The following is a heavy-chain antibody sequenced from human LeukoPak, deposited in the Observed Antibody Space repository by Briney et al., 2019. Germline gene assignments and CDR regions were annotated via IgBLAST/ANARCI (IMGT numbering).Heavy chain of an antibody. D-gene: IGHD3-16*01. CDR1: GFTYANYA. V-gene: IGHV3-23*01. CDR3: VLDARLGESLR. Sequence: PGGSLRLSCVASGFTYANYAMNWVRQAPGKRLEWVASITGTGGRGGIYYADSVKGRLTTSRDNSKNTLYLEMNSLRVEDTAVYYCVLDARLGESLRWGQGTLVTVSS. J-gene: IGHJ4*02. CDR2: ITGTGGRGGI.